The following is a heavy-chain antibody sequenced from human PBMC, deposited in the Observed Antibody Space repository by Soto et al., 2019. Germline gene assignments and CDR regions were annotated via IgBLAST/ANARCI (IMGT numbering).Heavy chain of an antibody. CDR1: GFTFNRYW. V-gene: IGHV3-74*01. J-gene: IGHJ6*02. Sequence: EAQLLESGGGLVQPGGSLRLSCAASGFTFNRYWMHWVRQVPGEGLVWVSRIKSDGSSASYADSEWGRFTISRDNDKNTVYLQMNCLRVEDTAIYYCAGDPGYFDYWGVFKTPMAGFDVWGQGTSVTVSS. CDR2: IKSDGSSA. D-gene: IGHD3-16*01. CDR3: AGDPGYFDYWGVFKTPMAGFDV.